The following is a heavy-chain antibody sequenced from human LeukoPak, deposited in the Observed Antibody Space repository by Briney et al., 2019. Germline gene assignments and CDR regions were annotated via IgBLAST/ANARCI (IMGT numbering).Heavy chain of an antibody. CDR3: ARGPSDYLRYYFDD. V-gene: IGHV4-34*01. CDR2: INHSGST. D-gene: IGHD3-22*01. Sequence: SETLSLTCAVYGVSFSGYYWSWIRQPPGKGLEWIGEINHSGSTNYNPSLRSRVTISVDTSKNHFSLKLSSVTAADSAVYYSARGPSDYLRYYFDDWGQGTLVTVSS. CDR1: GVSFSGYY. J-gene: IGHJ4*02.